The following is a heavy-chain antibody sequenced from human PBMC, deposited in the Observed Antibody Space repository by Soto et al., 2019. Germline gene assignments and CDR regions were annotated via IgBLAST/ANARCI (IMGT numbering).Heavy chain of an antibody. D-gene: IGHD3-10*01. V-gene: IGHV1-18*04. CDR3: ARNGSGTYYTVPDY. J-gene: IGHJ4*02. CDR2: ISTYHGYA. CDR1: GYTFNNYG. Sequence: QVQLVQSGAEVKKPGASVKVSCKASGYTFNNYGISWVRQAPGQGLEWMGWISTYHGYANYAQNVQGRVTMTTDTSTTTAYMELRSLSSDDTAVYYFARNGSGTYYTVPDYWVQGTRVTVSS.